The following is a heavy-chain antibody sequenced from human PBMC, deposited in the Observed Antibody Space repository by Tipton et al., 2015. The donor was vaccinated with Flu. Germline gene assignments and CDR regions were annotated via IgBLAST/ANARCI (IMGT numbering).Heavy chain of an antibody. V-gene: IGHV3-33*01. Sequence: SLRLSCAASGFTFSTYGMHWVRQAPGKGLEWVAGIWQDGTNKNYADSVKGRFTISRDNPKNTLYLQMNSLRAEDTALYYCARVPLLYWFFDLWGRGTLVTVSS. CDR1: GFTFSTYG. J-gene: IGHJ2*01. CDR2: IWQDGTNK. D-gene: IGHD1-26*01. CDR3: ARVPLLYWFFDL.